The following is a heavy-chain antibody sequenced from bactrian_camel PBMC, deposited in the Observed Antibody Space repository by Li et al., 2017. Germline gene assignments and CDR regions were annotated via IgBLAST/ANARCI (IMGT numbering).Heavy chain of an antibody. CDR1: GFTFSSHF. Sequence: VQLVESGGGLVQPGGSLRLSCAASGFTFSSHFMSWVRQAPGKGLEWVSTLKWDGTEQYYTDFIKGRFTISKDNAKNTLYLQMNSLKPEDTATYYCAAVPSYGGNRCGTVLSEFNYLGQGTQV. D-gene: IGHD6*01. V-gene: IGHV3S6*01. CDR3: AAVPSYGGNRCGTVLSEFNY. CDR2: LKWDGTEQ. J-gene: IGHJ4*01.